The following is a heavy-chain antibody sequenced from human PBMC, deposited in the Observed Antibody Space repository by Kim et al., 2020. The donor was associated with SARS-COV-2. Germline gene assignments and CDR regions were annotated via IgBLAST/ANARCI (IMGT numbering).Heavy chain of an antibody. V-gene: IGHV3-53*01. CDR2: IYIGGNT. CDR1: GFTVSSNY. D-gene: IGHD6-13*01. CDR3: AKSSAGDY. Sequence: GGSLRLSCAASGFTVSSNYMSWVRQAPGKGLEWVSLIYIGGNTYYADSVKGRFTISRDNSKNTLYLQMNSLGAGDTAVYHCAKSSAGDYWGQGTLVTVSS. J-gene: IGHJ4*02.